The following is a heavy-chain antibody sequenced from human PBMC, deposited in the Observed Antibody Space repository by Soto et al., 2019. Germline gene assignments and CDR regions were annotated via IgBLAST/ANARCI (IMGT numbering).Heavy chain of an antibody. CDR1: GFTFSSYG. CDR2: ISYDGSNK. D-gene: IGHD3-22*01. J-gene: IGHJ4*02. V-gene: IGHV3-30*18. Sequence: GGSLRLSCAASGFTFSSYGMHWVRQAPGKGLEWVAVISYDGSNKYYADSVKGRFTISRDNSKNTLYLQMNSLRAEDTAVYYCAKRPGPDSSGYPDYWGQGTLVTVSS. CDR3: AKRPGPDSSGYPDY.